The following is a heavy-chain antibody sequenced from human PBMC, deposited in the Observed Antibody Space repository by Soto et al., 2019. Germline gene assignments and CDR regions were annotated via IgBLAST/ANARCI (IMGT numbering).Heavy chain of an antibody. D-gene: IGHD4-17*01. CDR1: GGSISSSSYY. CDR3: ARQAARAPTVVRF. J-gene: IGHJ4*02. Sequence: QLQLQESGPGLVKPSETLSLTCTVSGGSISSSSYYWGWIRQPPGKGLEWIGSIYYSGSTYYNPALESPVPXSXNXXNNRSSLKLGSVTAAATAVYARARQAARAPTVVRFGGQGTLVTVSS. CDR2: IYYSGST. V-gene: IGHV4-39*01.